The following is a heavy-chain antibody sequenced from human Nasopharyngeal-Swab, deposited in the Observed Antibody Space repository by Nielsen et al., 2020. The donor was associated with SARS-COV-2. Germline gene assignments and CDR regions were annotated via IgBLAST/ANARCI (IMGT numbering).Heavy chain of an antibody. CDR3: ARGFIVATIFHYYYYMDV. CDR2: MNPNSGNT. J-gene: IGHJ6*03. D-gene: IGHD5-12*01. V-gene: IGHV1-8*01. Sequence: WVRQAPGQGLEWVGWMNPNSGNTGYARKFQGRVTMTRNTSISTAYMELSSLRSEDTAVYYCARGFIVATIFHYYYYMDVWGKGTTVTVSS.